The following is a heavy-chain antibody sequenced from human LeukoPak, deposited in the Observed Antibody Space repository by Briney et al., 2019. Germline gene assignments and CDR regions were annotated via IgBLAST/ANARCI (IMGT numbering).Heavy chain of an antibody. D-gene: IGHD3-10*01. V-gene: IGHV3-7*01. CDR1: GFTFSSYW. Sequence: GGSLRLSCAASGFTFSSYWMSWVRQAPGKGLEWVANINEDGSEKYYMDSVKGRFTISRDNAKNSLHLQMNSLRAEDTAVYYCASYGFGQYGMDVWGQGTTVTVSS. CDR3: ASYGFGQYGMDV. CDR2: INEDGSEK. J-gene: IGHJ6*02.